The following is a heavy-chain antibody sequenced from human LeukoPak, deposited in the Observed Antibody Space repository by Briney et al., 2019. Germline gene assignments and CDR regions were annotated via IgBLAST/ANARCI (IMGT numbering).Heavy chain of an antibody. D-gene: IGHD5-18*01. CDR2: INSDGSST. V-gene: IGHV3-74*01. CDR1: GFTFSSYW. CDR3: ARETWDTAMVHATGYGMDV. Sequence: GGSLRLSCAASGFTFSSYWMHWVRQAPGKGLGWVSRINSDGSSTSYADSVKGRFTISRDNAKNTLYLQMNSLRAEDTAVYYCARETWDTAMVHATGYGMDVWGQGTTVTVSS. J-gene: IGHJ6*02.